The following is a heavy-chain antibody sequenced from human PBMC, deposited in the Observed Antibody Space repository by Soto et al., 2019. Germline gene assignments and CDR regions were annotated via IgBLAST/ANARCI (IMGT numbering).Heavy chain of an antibody. V-gene: IGHV5-10-1*01. CDR2: IDPSDSFA. CDR1: GYIFTNYW. J-gene: IGHJ6*02. Sequence: GESLKISCRGSGYIFTNYWITCVLQMPGKVLEWMGRIDPSDSFATYSPSFQGHVTISADTSTTTAYLQWSSLKASDTAMYFCARHDGGGTTSSYYGMDVWGQGTSVTVSS. D-gene: IGHD1-1*01. CDR3: ARHDGGGTTSSYYGMDV.